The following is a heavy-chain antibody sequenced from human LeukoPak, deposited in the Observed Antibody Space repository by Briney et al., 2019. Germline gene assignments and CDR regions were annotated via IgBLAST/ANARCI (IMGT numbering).Heavy chain of an antibody. CDR2: ISSSNNTI. Sequence: GGSLRLSCAASGFTFSSYSMNWVRQAPGKGLEWVSYISSSNNTIYYADSVKGRFTISRDSAKNSLYLQMNSLRDEDTAVYYCARSTYCGGDCYPALGYWGQGTPVTVSS. V-gene: IGHV3-48*02. J-gene: IGHJ4*02. CDR1: GFTFSSYS. CDR3: ARSTYCGGDCYPALGY. D-gene: IGHD2-21*02.